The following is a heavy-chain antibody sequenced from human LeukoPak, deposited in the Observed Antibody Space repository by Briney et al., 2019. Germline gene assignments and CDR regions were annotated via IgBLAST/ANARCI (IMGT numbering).Heavy chain of an antibody. CDR3: ARDQRGYSYGRHYYYYYYMDV. CDR2: IYYSGST. V-gene: IGHV4-59*12. D-gene: IGHD5-18*01. J-gene: IGHJ6*03. CDR1: GGSISSYY. Sequence: SETLSLTCSVSGGSISSYYWSWIRQPPGKGLEWIGYIYYSGSTNYNPSLKSRVTISVDTSKNQFSLKLSSVTAADTAVYYCARDQRGYSYGRHYYYYYYMDVWGKGTTVTVSS.